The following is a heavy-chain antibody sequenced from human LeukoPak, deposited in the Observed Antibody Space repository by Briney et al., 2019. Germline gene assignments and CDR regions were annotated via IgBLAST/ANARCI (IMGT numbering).Heavy chain of an antibody. V-gene: IGHV3-7*01. J-gene: IGHJ4*02. D-gene: IGHD1-26*01. CDR1: GFTISNYW. Sequence: GGSLRLSCAASGFTISNYWMGWVRQAPGKRPEWVANMNIDGSEKYYADSVKGRFSISRDNARNSVYLQMASLRVEDTAVYYCARDPVEWELLLDYWGQGTLVTVSS. CDR3: ARDPVEWELLLDY. CDR2: MNIDGSEK.